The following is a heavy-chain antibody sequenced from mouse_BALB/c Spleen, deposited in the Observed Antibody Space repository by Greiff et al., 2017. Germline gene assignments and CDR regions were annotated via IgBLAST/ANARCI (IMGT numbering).Heavy chain of an antibody. V-gene: IGHV3-2*02. J-gene: IGHJ2*01. CDR2: ISYSGST. CDR1: GYSITSDYA. D-gene: IGHD1-1*01. CDR3: ARGGSSYDYFDY. Sequence: DVKLVESGPGLVKPSQSLSLTCTVTGYSITSDYAWNWIRQFPGNKLEWMGYISYSGSTSYNPSLKSRISITRDTSKNQFFLQLNSVTTEDTATYYCARGGSSYDYFDYWGQGTTLTVSS.